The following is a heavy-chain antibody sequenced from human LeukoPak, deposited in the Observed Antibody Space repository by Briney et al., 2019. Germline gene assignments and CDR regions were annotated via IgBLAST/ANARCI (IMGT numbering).Heavy chain of an antibody. CDR1: GGSISSGDYY. CDR2: IYYSGST. Sequence: SQTLSLTCTVSGGSISSGDYYWSWIRQPPGKGLEWIGYIYYSGSTNYNPSLKSRVTISVDTSKNQFSLKLSSVTAADTAVYYCARAGGPRGTIFGVVTPNWFDPWGQGTLVTVSS. D-gene: IGHD3-3*01. CDR3: ARAGGPRGTIFGVVTPNWFDP. V-gene: IGHV4-61*08. J-gene: IGHJ5*02.